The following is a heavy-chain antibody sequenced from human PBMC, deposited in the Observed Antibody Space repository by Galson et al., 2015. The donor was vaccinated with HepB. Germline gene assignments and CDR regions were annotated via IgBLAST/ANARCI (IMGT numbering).Heavy chain of an antibody. Sequence: SVKVSCKASGYTFTGYYMHWVRQAPGQGLEWMGWINPNSGGTNYAQKFQGRVTMTRDTSISTAYMELSRLRSDDTAVYYCARPLWDNWNGRYYYYYGMDVWGQGTTVTVSS. CDR2: INPNSGGT. CDR1: GYTFTGYY. V-gene: IGHV1-2*02. D-gene: IGHD1-20*01. J-gene: IGHJ6*02. CDR3: ARPLWDNWNGRYYYYYGMDV.